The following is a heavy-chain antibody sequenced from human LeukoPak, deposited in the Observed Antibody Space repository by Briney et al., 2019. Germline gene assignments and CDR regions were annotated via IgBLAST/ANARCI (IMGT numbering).Heavy chain of an antibody. CDR3: ARHQSNFDI. V-gene: IGHV4-39*01. CDR2: IYYSGST. CDR1: GGSISSSSYY. J-gene: IGHJ3*02. D-gene: IGHD4-4*01. Sequence: SETLSLTCTVSGGSISSSSYYWGWIRQPPGKGLEWIGSIYYSGSTYYNPSLKSRVTISVDTSKNQFSLKLSSVTAADTAVYYCARHQSNFDISGQGTMVTVSS.